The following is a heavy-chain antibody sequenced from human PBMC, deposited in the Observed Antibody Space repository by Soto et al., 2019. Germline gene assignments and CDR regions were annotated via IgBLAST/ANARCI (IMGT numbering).Heavy chain of an antibody. CDR2: IYYSGST. D-gene: IGHD6-19*01. V-gene: IGHV4-61*01. CDR3: ARSGSGSGWL. CDR1: CGAVSSGRFY. J-gene: IGHJ4*02. Sequence: SETLSLTVTVSCGAVSSGRFYWILIRQPPGKGLEWIVYIYYSGSTKYNPSLRSRVTISVDTSKNQFSLKLTSVTAVDTAVYYCARSGSGSGWLGGQGTLVTVSS.